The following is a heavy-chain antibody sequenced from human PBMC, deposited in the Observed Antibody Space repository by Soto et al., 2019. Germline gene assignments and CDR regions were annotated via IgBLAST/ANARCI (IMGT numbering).Heavy chain of an antibody. CDR3: ANSRVSEPPPDY. D-gene: IGHD2-8*01. CDR1: GFTCSSYA. J-gene: IGHJ4*02. V-gene: IGHV3-23*01. Sequence: GGSLRLSCAASGFTCSSYAMSWVRQAPGKGLEWVSAISGSGGSTYYADSVKGRFTISRDNSKNTLYLQMNSLRAEDTAVYYCANSRVSEPPPDYWGQGTLVTVSS. CDR2: ISGSGGST.